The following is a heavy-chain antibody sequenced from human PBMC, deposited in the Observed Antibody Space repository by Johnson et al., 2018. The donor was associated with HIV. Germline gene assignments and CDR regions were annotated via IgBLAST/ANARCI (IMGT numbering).Heavy chain of an antibody. J-gene: IGHJ3*02. CDR3: AKERQLVRAFDI. CDR2: ISSDGRNK. Sequence: MQLVESGGGVVQPGRSLRLSCAASGFTFSSYAMHWVRQAPGKGLEWVAFISSDGRNKYYADYVKGRFTTSRDNSNNKLYLQLSSLRTEDTAVYYCAKERQLVRAFDIWGQGTMVTVSS. V-gene: IGHV3-30*04. D-gene: IGHD6-6*01. CDR1: GFTFSSYA.